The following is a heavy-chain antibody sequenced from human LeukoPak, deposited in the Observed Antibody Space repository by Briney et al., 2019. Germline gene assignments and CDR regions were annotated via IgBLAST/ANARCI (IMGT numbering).Heavy chain of an antibody. Sequence: PGGSLRLSCAASGFTFSDYYMSWIRQAPGKGLEWVSYISSSGSTIYYADSVKGRFTISRDNAKNSLYLQMNSLRAEDTAVYYWARTTYDFWSGYLRWGKIDYWGQGTLVTVSS. CDR1: GFTFSDYY. V-gene: IGHV3-11*01. D-gene: IGHD3-3*01. CDR2: ISSSGSTI. CDR3: ARTTYDFWSGYLRWGKIDY. J-gene: IGHJ4*02.